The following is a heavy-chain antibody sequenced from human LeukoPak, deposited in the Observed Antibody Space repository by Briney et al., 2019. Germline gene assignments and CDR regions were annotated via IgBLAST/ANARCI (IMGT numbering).Heavy chain of an antibody. CDR1: GYSISSGYY. CDR2: IYHSGST. J-gene: IGHJ3*02. Sequence: PSETLSLTCTVSGYSISSGYYWGWIRQPPGKGLEWIGSIYHSGSTYYNPSLKSRVTMSVDTSKNQFSLKLSSVTAADTAVYYCARDTYYDILTGYHDAFDIWGQGTMVTVSS. CDR3: ARDTYYDILTGYHDAFDI. V-gene: IGHV4-38-2*02. D-gene: IGHD3-9*01.